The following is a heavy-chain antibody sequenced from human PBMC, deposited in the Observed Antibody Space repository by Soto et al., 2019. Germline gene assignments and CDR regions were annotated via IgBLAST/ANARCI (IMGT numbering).Heavy chain of an antibody. CDR2: ISDDGSNI. Sequence: QVQLVESGGGVVQPGRSLRLSCAASGFTFSTYAVHWVRQAPGKGLEWVAVISDDGSNIHYADSVKGGFTISRDNPKNKLNLQMNSLIAVDTTVDDCATEVYCDFGSGFNKPRYYFEYWGQGTLVTVSS. CDR3: ATEVYCDFGSGFNKPRYYFEY. CDR1: GFTFSTYA. V-gene: IGHV3-30-3*01. D-gene: IGHD3-3*01. J-gene: IGHJ4*02.